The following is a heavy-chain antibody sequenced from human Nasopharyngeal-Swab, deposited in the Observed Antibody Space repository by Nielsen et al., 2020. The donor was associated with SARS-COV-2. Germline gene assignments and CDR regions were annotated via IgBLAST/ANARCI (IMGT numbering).Heavy chain of an antibody. CDR2: ISSSGSTI. V-gene: IGHV3-48*03. J-gene: IGHJ3*02. Sequence: VCQAPGKGLEWVLYISSSGSTIYYADSAKGRFTISRDNAKNSLYLQMNSLRAEDTAVYYCAREYYDFWSGYHRKGDAFDIWGQGTMVTVSS. CDR3: AREYYDFWSGYHRKGDAFDI. D-gene: IGHD3-3*01.